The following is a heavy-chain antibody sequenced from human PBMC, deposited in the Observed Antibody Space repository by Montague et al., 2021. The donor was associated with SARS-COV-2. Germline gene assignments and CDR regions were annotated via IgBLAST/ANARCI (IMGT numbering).Heavy chain of an antibody. J-gene: IGHJ2*01. D-gene: IGHD6-13*01. Sequence: TLSLTCSVSSGSIRSGSYYWTWIRQPAGKGLEWIGRIYTGGTTHYNPSLKSRVTISLDTSKNQFPLNLTSVTAADTAVYFCARDAGGAAAGKGRYFDLWGRGTLVTVSS. CDR1: SGSIRSGSYY. CDR2: IYTGGTT. CDR3: ARDAGGAAAGKGRYFDL. V-gene: IGHV4-61*02.